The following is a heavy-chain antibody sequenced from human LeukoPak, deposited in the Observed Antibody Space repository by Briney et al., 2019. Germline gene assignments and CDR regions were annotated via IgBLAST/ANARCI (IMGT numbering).Heavy chain of an antibody. Sequence: GGSPRLSCAASGFTFSDYYMSWIRQAPGKGLEWVSYISSSGSTIYYADSVKGRFTISRDNAKNSLYLQMNSLRAEDTAVYYCARECSTSCFDAFDIWGQGTMVTVSS. J-gene: IGHJ3*02. V-gene: IGHV3-11*04. D-gene: IGHD2-2*01. CDR3: ARECSTSCFDAFDI. CDR1: GFTFSDYY. CDR2: ISSSGSTI.